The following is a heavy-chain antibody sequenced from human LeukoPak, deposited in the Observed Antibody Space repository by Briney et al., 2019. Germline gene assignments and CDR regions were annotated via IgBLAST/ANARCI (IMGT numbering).Heavy chain of an antibody. J-gene: IGHJ3*02. Sequence: SETLSLTCTVSGGSISSSSYYWGWIRQPPGKGLEWIGSIYYSGSTHYNPSLKSRVTISVDTSKNQFSLKLSSVTAADTAVYYCARLRRYYESSGYFPNAFDIWGQGTMVTVSS. CDR1: GGSISSSSYY. CDR2: IYYSGST. D-gene: IGHD3-22*01. V-gene: IGHV4-39*01. CDR3: ARLRRYYESSGYFPNAFDI.